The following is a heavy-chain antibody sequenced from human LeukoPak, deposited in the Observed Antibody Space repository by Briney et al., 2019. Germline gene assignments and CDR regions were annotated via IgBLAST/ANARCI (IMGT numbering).Heavy chain of an antibody. D-gene: IGHD4-17*01. V-gene: IGHV4-39*01. CDR1: GGSINRSYYY. J-gene: IGHJ4*02. CDR3: ARLMTTVTSEY. Sequence: PSETLSLTCTVSGGSINRSYYYWGWIRQPPGKGLEWIGSIYYSGNTYYNPSLKSRVTISADTSKNQFSLKLSSVTAADTAVYYCARLMTTVTSEYWGQGTLVTVSS. CDR2: IYYSGNT.